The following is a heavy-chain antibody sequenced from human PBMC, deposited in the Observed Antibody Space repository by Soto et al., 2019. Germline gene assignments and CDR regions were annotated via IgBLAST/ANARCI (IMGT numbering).Heavy chain of an antibody. Sequence: SETLSLTCAVYGGSFSGYYWSWIRQPPGEGLEWIGEINHSGSTNYNPSLKSRVTISVDTSKNQFSLKLSSVTAADTAVYYCARGFEKYYYMDVWGKGTTVTVSS. V-gene: IGHV4-34*01. D-gene: IGHD3-9*01. CDR1: GGSFSGYY. CDR3: ARGFEKYYYMDV. CDR2: INHSGST. J-gene: IGHJ6*03.